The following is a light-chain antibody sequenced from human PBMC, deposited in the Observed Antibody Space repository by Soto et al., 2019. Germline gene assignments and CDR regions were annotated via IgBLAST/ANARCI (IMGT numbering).Light chain of an antibody. J-gene: IGKJ1*01. Sequence: EIVLTQSPGTLSLSPGERCSLSCRASQSVSSNSLAWYQQKPGQAPRLLIYGASNRATGIPDRFSGSGSGTDFTLSISRLEPEDFAVYYCQQRSNWPPTFGQGTKVDIK. CDR1: QSVSSNS. CDR3: QQRSNWPPT. CDR2: GAS. V-gene: IGKV3D-20*02.